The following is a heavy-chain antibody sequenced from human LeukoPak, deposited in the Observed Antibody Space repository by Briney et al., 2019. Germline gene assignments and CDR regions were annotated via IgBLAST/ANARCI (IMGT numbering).Heavy chain of an antibody. J-gene: IGHJ4*02. CDR2: ISGSGGST. V-gene: IGHV3-23*01. CDR3: AKDWGYCSGGSCGADY. D-gene: IGHD2-15*01. CDR1: GFTFSSYA. Sequence: GGSLRLSCAASGFTFSSYAVSWVRQAPGKGLEWVSAISGSGGSTYYADSVKGRFTISRDNSKNTLYLQMNSLRAEDTAVYYCAKDWGYCSGGSCGADYWGQGTLVTVSS.